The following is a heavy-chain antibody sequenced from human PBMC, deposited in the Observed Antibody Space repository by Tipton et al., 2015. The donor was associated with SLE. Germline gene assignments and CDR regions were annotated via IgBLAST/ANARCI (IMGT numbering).Heavy chain of an antibody. CDR1: GGTFSSYS. V-gene: IGHV1-69*05. Sequence: QSGAEVKKPGSSVKVSCKASGGTFSSYSINWVRQAPGQGLEWMGGIIPMSGTTTSAQKFQGRVTITTDESTSTAYRELSSLRSEDTAIYYCARDQEVDAFDIWGQGTLVTVSS. CDR3: ARDQEVDAFDI. J-gene: IGHJ3*02. CDR2: IIPMSGTT.